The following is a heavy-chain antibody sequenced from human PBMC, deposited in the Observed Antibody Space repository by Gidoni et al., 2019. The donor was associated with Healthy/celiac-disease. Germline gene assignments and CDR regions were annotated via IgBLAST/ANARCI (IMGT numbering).Heavy chain of an antibody. CDR2: IKSKTDGGTT. V-gene: IGHV3-15*01. CDR1: GFTFSNAW. CDR3: TTLWAPGDNWFDP. Sequence: EVQLVESGGGLVKPGGSLRLSCAASGFTFSNAWMSWVRQAPGKGLEWVGRIKSKTDGGTTDYAAPVKGRFTISRDDSKNTLYLQMNSLKTEDTAVYYCTTLWAPGDNWFDPGAREPWSPSPQ. J-gene: IGHJ5*02. D-gene: IGHD3-16*01.